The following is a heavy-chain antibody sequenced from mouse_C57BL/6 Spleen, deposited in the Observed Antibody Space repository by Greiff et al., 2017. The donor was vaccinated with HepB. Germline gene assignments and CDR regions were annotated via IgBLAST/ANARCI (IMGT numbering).Heavy chain of an antibody. CDR2: ILPGSGST. J-gene: IGHJ1*03. Sequence: QVQLQQSGAELMKPGASVKLSCKATGYTFTGYWIEWVKQRPGHGLEWIGEILPGSGSTNYNEKFKGKATFTAATSSNTAYLQLSSLTTEDSAIYDCARWGRIYYDYGGYFDVWGTGTTVTVSS. CDR3: ARWGRIYYDYGGYFDV. CDR1: GYTFTGYW. D-gene: IGHD2-4*01. V-gene: IGHV1-9*01.